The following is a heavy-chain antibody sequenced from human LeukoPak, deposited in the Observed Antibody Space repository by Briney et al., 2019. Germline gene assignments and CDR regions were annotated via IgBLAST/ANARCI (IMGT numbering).Heavy chain of an antibody. CDR2: IIPILGIA. D-gene: IGHD6-13*01. CDR3: ARGSRSRLNWFDP. V-gene: IGHV1-69*04. J-gene: IGHJ5*02. CDR1: GGTFSSYA. Sequence: SVKVSCKASGGTFSSYAISWVRQAPGQGLEWMGMIIPILGIANYAQKFQGRVTITADKSTSTAYMELSRLRSEETAVYYCARGSRSRLNWFDPWGQGTLVTVSS.